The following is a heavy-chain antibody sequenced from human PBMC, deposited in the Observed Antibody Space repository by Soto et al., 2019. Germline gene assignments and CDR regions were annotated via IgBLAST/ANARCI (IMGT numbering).Heavy chain of an antibody. CDR3: ARGSRPHPTYYSAMDV. V-gene: IGHV3-21*01. J-gene: IGHJ6*02. CDR2: ITYSSYI. Sequence: PGGSLRLSCTASGFTFNTYTMNWVRQAPGKGLEWVSSITYSSYIYYTDSGRCRFTISRDNAKNSLYLQMDNLRADDTAVYYCARGSRPHPTYYSAMDVWGQGTTVTVSS. CDR1: GFTFNTYT. D-gene: IGHD1-26*01.